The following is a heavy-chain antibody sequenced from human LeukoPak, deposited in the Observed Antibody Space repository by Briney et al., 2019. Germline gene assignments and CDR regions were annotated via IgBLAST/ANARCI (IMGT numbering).Heavy chain of an antibody. CDR2: ISASGDRT. Sequence: GGSLRLSCAASGFTFSSYAMSWVRQAPGKGLEWVSAISASGDRTYYTDSVKGRFTISKDNSKNTLYLQMNSLRAEDTAVYYCAKDRGTHWFDPWGQGTLVIVSS. V-gene: IGHV3-23*01. J-gene: IGHJ5*02. CDR3: AKDRGTHWFDP. D-gene: IGHD3-10*01. CDR1: GFTFSSYA.